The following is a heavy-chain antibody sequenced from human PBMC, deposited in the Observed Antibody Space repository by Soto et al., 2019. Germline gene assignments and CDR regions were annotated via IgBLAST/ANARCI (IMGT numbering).Heavy chain of an antibody. Sequence: QVQLVQSGAEVKKPGASVKVYCKAPGYTFTDYGISWVRQAPGQGLEWMGWIHTYNGNTNYAQKVQGRVTMTTDSSTSTAYMELSSLRSDYTAVYYCARDAQYSSRWHPIDYWGQGTLVTVSS. CDR1: GYTFTDYG. CDR3: ARDAQYSSRWHPIDY. CDR2: IHTYNGNT. V-gene: IGHV1-18*01. D-gene: IGHD6-19*01. J-gene: IGHJ4*02.